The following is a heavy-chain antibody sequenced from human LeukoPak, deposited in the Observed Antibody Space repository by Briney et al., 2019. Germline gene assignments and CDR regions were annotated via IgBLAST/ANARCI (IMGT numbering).Heavy chain of an antibody. CDR3: AKGIKGSYCNGDCYLTYYYYGLGV. J-gene: IGHJ6*02. Sequence: GGSLRLSCAASGFTFSSFAMSWVRQAPGKGLEWVSIIGAGGSKTYYADSVKGRFTISRDNSKNTLYLQMNSLRAEDTAVYYCAKGIKGSYCNGDCYLTYYYYGLGVWGQGTTVTVSS. CDR1: GFTFSSFA. D-gene: IGHD2-21*02. V-gene: IGHV3-23*01. CDR2: IGAGGSKT.